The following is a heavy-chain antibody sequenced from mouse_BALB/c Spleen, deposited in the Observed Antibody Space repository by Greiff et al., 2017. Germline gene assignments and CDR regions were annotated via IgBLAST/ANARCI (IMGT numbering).Heavy chain of an antibody. D-gene: IGHD4-1*01. CDR1: GFTFSSYA. CDR3: ARAHWAY. V-gene: IGHV5-9-4*01. Sequence: EVNLVESGGGLVKPGGSLKLSCAASGFTFSSYAMSWVRQSPEKRLEWVAEISSGGSYTYYPDTVTGRFTISRDNAKNTLYLEMSSLRSEDTAMYYCARAHWAYWGQGTLVTVSA. J-gene: IGHJ3*01. CDR2: ISSGGSYT.